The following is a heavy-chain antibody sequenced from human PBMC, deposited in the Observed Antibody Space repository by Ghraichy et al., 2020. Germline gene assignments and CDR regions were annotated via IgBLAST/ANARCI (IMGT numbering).Heavy chain of an antibody. CDR3: ARPRIAASRAFDY. Sequence: QTLSLTCAVYGGSFSVYYWSWIRQPPGKGLEWIGEINHSGSTNYNPSLKSRVTISVDTSKNQFSLKLSSVTAADTAVYYCARPRIAASRAFDYWGQGTLVTVSS. CDR1: GGSFSVYY. D-gene: IGHD6-13*01. CDR2: INHSGST. V-gene: IGHV4-34*01. J-gene: IGHJ4*02.